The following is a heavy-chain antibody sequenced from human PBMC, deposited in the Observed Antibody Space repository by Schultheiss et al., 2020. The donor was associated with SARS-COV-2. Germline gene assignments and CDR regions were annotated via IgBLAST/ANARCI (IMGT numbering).Heavy chain of an antibody. V-gene: IGHV1-18*04. J-gene: IGHJ3*02. Sequence: ASVKVSCKASGYTFTGYYMHWVRQAPGQGLEWMGWISAYNGNTNYAQKLQGRVTMTTDTSTSTAYMELSSLRSDDTAVYYCARGSGPDVDIWGQGTMVTVSS. CDR2: ISAYNGNT. D-gene: IGHD3-10*01. CDR1: GYTFTGYY. CDR3: ARGSGPDVDI.